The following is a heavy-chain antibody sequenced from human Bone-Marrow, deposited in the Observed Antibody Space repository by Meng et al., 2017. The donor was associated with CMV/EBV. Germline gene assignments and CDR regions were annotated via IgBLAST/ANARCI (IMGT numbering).Heavy chain of an antibody. CDR3: ARDLRSSSWQDEFPLNWFDP. D-gene: IGHD6-13*01. CDR1: GYIFTSYG. Sequence: ASVKVSCKASGYIFTSYGMSGVRQAPGQGLEWMGWISAYNGNTNYAQKLQGRVTMPTDTSTSTAYMELRSLRSDDTAVYYCARDLRSSSWQDEFPLNWFDPWGQGTLVTVSS. V-gene: IGHV1-18*01. J-gene: IGHJ5*02. CDR2: ISAYNGNT.